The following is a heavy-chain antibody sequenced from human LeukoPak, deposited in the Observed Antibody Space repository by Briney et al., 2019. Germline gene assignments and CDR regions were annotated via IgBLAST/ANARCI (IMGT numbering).Heavy chain of an antibody. CDR2: IRYDGSNK. CDR1: GFTFSSYG. V-gene: IGHV3-30*02. Sequence: AGGSLRLSCAASGFTFSSYGMHWVRQAPGKGLEWVAFIRYDGSNKYHADSVKGRFTISRDNSKNTLHLQMNSLRAEDTAVYYCAKSAKSPSPYGDYALHFDYWGQGTPVTVSS. J-gene: IGHJ4*02. CDR3: AKSAKSPSPYGDYALHFDY. D-gene: IGHD4-17*01.